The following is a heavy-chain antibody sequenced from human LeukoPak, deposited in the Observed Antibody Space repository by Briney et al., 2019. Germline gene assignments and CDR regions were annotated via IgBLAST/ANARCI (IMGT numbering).Heavy chain of an antibody. V-gene: IGHV4-4*02. J-gene: IGHJ4*02. CDR1: GGSISSSNW. CDR2: IYHSGST. CDR3: ATTRGLLIN. D-gene: IGHD3-10*01. Sequence: SETLSLTCAVSGGSISSSNWWSWVRQPPGKGLEWIGEIYHSGSTNCNPSLKSRVTMSVYKSNNQFSLKLSSVTAADTALYYCATTRGLLINWGQGTLVIVSS.